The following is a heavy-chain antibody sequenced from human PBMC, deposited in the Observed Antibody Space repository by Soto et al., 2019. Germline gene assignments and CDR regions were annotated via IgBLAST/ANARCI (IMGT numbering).Heavy chain of an antibody. V-gene: IGHV3-23*01. CDR2: ILAGGTT. D-gene: IGHD3-9*01. CDR3: AKDRQPDGIWTFDF. Sequence: AWGLLRVSWAAVWLPIDAHAINRVRTAPGKGLEWVSGILAGGTTYYADSVKGRFTISRDHSQNSVFLQMSSLRDEDTAVYYCAKDRQPDGIWTFDFWGQGTLVTVSS. CDR1: WLPIDAHA. J-gene: IGHJ4*02.